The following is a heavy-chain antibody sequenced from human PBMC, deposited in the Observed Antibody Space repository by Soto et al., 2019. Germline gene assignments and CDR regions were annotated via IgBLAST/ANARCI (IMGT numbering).Heavy chain of an antibody. CDR3: AKDPIQLWLPFDY. V-gene: IGHV3-23*01. CDR2: ISGSGGST. D-gene: IGHD5-18*01. J-gene: IGHJ4*02. Sequence: PGGSLRLSCAASGFTFSSYAMGWVRQAPGKGLEWVSAISGSGGSTYYADSVKGRFTISRDNSKNTLYLQMNSLRAEDTAVYYCAKDPIQLWLPFDYWGQGTLVTVSS. CDR1: GFTFSSYA.